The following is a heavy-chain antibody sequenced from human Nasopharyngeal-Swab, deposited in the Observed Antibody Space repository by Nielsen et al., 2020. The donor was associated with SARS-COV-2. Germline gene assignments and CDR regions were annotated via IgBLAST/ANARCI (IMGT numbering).Heavy chain of an antibody. CDR1: GFTFGDYA. CDR3: ARDPDYDFWSGHSKSFDY. D-gene: IGHD3-3*01. CDR2: ISSSSSTI. Sequence: GESLKISCTASGFTFGDYAMNWVRQAPGKGLEWVSYISSSSSTIYYADSVKGRFTISRDNAKNSLYLQMNSLRAEDTAVYYCARDPDYDFWSGHSKSFDYWGQGTLVTVSS. J-gene: IGHJ4*02. V-gene: IGHV3-48*03.